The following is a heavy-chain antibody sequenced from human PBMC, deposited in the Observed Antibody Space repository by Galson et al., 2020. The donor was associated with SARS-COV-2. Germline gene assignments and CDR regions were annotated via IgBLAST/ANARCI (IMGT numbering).Heavy chain of an antibody. J-gene: IGHJ4*02. V-gene: IGHV4-30-4*01. CDR2: MFYSGSR. CDR3: ARGGYDYVDY. CDR1: GGSIRSGDFS. D-gene: IGHD3-3*01. Sequence: SETLSPTRTLPGGSIRSGDFSWSWIRQTPGKGLEWLGYMFYSGSRYYNPSLKSRVTISLDTSENQFSLKLSSVTAADTAVYYCARGGYDYVDYGGQGTLVTVSS.